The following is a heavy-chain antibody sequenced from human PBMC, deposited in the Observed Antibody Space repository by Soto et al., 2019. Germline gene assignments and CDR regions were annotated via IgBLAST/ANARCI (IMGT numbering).Heavy chain of an antibody. CDR2: ISYDGSNK. D-gene: IGHD2-2*01. V-gene: IGHV3-30*18. Sequence: QVQLVESGGGVVQPGRSLRLSCAASGFTFSSYGMHWVRQAPGKGLEWVAVISYDGSNKYYADSVKGRFTISRDNSKNTLYLQMNSLRAEDTAVYYCAKDERDIVVVPAAMYRYWGQGTLVTVSS. J-gene: IGHJ4*02. CDR3: AKDERDIVVVPAAMYRY. CDR1: GFTFSSYG.